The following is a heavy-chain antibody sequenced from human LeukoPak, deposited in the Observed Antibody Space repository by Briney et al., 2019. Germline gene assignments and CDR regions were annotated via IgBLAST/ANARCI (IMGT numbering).Heavy chain of an antibody. V-gene: IGHV3-23*01. CDR1: GFTFSSYA. CDR3: AKRLGYYDL. J-gene: IGHJ4*02. CDR2: FSGSDAGT. Sequence: GGSLGLSCVASGFTFSSYAMSWVRQAPGKGLEWVSGFSGSDAGTYYADSVKGRFTISRDNSQNTLYLQMNSLRAEDTAVYYCAKRLGYYDLWGQGTLVTVSS.